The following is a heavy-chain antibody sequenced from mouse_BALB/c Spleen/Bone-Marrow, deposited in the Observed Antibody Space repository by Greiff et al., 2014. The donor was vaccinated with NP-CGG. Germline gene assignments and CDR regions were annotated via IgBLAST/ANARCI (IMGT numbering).Heavy chain of an antibody. CDR2: VNPNSGGT. V-gene: IGHV1-18*01. Sequence: EVQLQQSGPELVKPGASVKISCKTSGYTFTDYTLHWVKQSHGKSLEWIGGVNPNSGGTSYNQKFKGKATLNLDKSSTTAYMELRSLTSDDSAVYYCARARHYDFRGQGTTLTVSS. CDR3: ARARHYDF. CDR1: GYTFTDYT. J-gene: IGHJ2*01.